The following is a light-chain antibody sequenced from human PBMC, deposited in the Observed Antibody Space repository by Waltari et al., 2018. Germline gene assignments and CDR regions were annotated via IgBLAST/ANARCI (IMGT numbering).Light chain of an antibody. CDR3: QQSNSYPT. CDR2: KAS. J-gene: IGKJ1*01. V-gene: IGKV1-5*03. CDR1: QSVDRW. Sequence: DIQMTQSPSTLSASVGDRVTITCRASQSVDRWLAWYQQIPGQAPNLLIYKASTLETGVPSWFSGSGSGTEFTLTISSLQPDDIATYYCQQSNSYPTFGQGTKVEIK.